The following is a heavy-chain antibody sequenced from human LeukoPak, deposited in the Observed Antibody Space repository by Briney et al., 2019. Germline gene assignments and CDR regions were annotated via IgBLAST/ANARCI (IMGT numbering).Heavy chain of an antibody. CDR1: GFSFSSYD. Sequence: PGGSLRLSCAASGFSFSSYDMTWVRQAPGKGLEWVSSVGSSSTSIFYADSLKGRFTISRDNSKNTLYLQMNSLGAEDTAVYYCAKEGDFWSGSGGNYWGQGTLVTVSS. CDR3: AKEGDFWSGSGGNY. V-gene: IGHV3-21*04. CDR2: VGSSSTSI. D-gene: IGHD3-3*01. J-gene: IGHJ4*02.